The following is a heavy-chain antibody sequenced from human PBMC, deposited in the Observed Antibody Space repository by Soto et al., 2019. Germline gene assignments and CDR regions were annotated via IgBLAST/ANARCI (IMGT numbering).Heavy chain of an antibody. CDR3: ARDGMTTVPRGWFDP. V-gene: IGHV4-4*02. Sequence: QVQLQESGPGLVKPSGTLSLTCAVSGGSISSSNWWSWVRQPPGKGLEWIGEIYHSGSTNYNPSLKSRVTLSVDKSKNQFSLKLSAVTAADTAVYYCARDGMTTVPRGWFDPWGQGTLVTVSS. D-gene: IGHD4-17*01. CDR1: GGSISSSNW. CDR2: IYHSGST. J-gene: IGHJ5*02.